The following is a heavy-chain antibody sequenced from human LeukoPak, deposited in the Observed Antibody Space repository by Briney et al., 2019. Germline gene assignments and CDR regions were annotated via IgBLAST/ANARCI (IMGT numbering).Heavy chain of an antibody. Sequence: PGGSLRLSCAASGFTFSSYSMNWVRQAPGKGLEWVSSISSSSSYIYYADSVKGRFTISRDNAKNSLYLQMNSLRAEDTAVYYCARVVVVAAAPGRANYYYYMDVWGKGTTVTISS. CDR1: GFTFSSYS. J-gene: IGHJ6*03. CDR3: ARVVVVAAAPGRANYYYYMDV. CDR2: ISSSSSYI. D-gene: IGHD2-15*01. V-gene: IGHV3-21*01.